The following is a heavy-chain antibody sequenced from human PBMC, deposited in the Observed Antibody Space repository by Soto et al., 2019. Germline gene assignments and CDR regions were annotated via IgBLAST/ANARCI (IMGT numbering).Heavy chain of an antibody. CDR1: RFTFTNYC. CDR3: ATSSSRAHYYGMDV. J-gene: IGHJ6*02. CDR2: VSARGSDT. Sequence: EVQLLESGGGLVQPGGSLRLSCTTSRFTFTNYCMNWVRQAPGKGLEWVAGVSARGSDTSYADSVKGRFIISRDNSKYTLHRQMNSLRAEDTDLYYCATSSSRAHYYGMDVWGQGTTVTVFS. V-gene: IGHV3-23*01. D-gene: IGHD6-13*01.